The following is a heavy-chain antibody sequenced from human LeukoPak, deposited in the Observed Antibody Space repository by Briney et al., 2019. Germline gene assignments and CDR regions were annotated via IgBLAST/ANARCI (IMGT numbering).Heavy chain of an antibody. J-gene: IGHJ4*02. CDR1: GYIFTSYR. D-gene: IGHD6-13*01. V-gene: IGHV5-51*01. CDR3: ARQNIPAGGTVAFDY. Sequence: GESLKISCEGSGYIFTSYRIGWVRQMPGKGLEWMGIIYPGDSDTRYSPSFQGQVTISADKSINTAYLQWSSLKASDTAMYFCARQNIPAGGTVAFDYWGQGTQVTVSS. CDR2: IYPGDSDT.